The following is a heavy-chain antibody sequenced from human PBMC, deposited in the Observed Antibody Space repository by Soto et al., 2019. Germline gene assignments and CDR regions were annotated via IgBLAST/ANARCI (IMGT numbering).Heavy chain of an antibody. CDR2: VNAGNGYT. V-gene: IGHV1-3*01. D-gene: IGHD2-15*01. CDR3: TRASQCRDCSGGSCYSSYF. Sequence: GASVKVSCKASGYTFTSYALHWVRQAPGQRLEWMGWVNAGNGYTKYSQNFQGRVTITRDTSATTSYMELSGLRSEDTAVYYCTRASQCRDCSGGSCYSSYFWGQGSLVTVSS. CDR1: GYTFTSYA. J-gene: IGHJ4*02.